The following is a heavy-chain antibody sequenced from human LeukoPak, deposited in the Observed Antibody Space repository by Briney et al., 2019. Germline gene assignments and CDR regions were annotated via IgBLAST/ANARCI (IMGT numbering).Heavy chain of an antibody. CDR3: ARVGVVYCGGDCSYFDY. D-gene: IGHD2-21*02. J-gene: IGHJ4*02. CDR2: INTDGSST. V-gene: IGHV3-74*01. Sequence: GGSLRLSCAASGFTFSSYWMHWVRQAPGKGLVWVSRINTDGSSTSYADSVKGRFTISRDNAKNTLYLQMNSLRAEDTAVYYCARVGVVYCGGDCSYFDYWGQGTLVTVSP. CDR1: GFTFSSYW.